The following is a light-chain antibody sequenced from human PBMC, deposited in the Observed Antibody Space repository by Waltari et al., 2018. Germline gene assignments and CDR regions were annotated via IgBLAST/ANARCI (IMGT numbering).Light chain of an antibody. CDR2: DTA. V-gene: IGKV3-11*01. Sequence: EIVLTQYPAILSLSPGDRATLSCRASQSVDMYLAWYQQRPGQAPRLLIDDTANRATDIPARFSGRGSETDFSLTISSLDPEDFAVYYCQQRRNWPLTFGGGTKVEIK. CDR1: QSVDMY. CDR3: QQRRNWPLT. J-gene: IGKJ4*01.